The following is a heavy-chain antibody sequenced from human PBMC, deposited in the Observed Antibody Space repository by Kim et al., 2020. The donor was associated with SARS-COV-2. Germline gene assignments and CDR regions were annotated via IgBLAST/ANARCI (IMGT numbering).Heavy chain of an antibody. Sequence: KSQGQVTITAEQSTSTAYMELSSLRSEDTAVYYCARASFFYDSSGYHFDYWGQGTLVTVSS. D-gene: IGHD3-22*01. V-gene: IGHV1-69*01. J-gene: IGHJ4*02. CDR3: ARASFFYDSSGYHFDY.